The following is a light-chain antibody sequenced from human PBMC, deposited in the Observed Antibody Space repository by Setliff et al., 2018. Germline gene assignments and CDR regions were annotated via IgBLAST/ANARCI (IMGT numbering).Light chain of an antibody. V-gene: IGLV2-11*01. CDR1: SSDVGGYNY. Sequence: QSALTQPRSVSGSPGQSVTISCTGTSSDVGGYNYVSWYQQHPGKAPKLMIYDVSKRPSGVPDRFSGSKSGNTASLTISGLQAEDDADYYCSSYTSSSTLDWVFGGGTKVTVL. J-gene: IGLJ3*02. CDR2: DVS. CDR3: SSYTSSSTLDWV.